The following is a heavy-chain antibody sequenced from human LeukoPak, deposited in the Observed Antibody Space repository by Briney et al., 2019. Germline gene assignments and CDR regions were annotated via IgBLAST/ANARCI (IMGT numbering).Heavy chain of an antibody. CDR1: GFTISGYW. CDR2: ISGDGSIT. D-gene: IGHD3-10*01. J-gene: IGHJ4*01. Sequence: GGSLRLSCAASGFTISGYWMHWVSHAPGKGLVWVSRISGDGSITAYADSVKGRFTISRDNAKNTLYLQMNSLRAEDTAVYYCARGRAGNYYNHNDYWGQGTLVTVSS. V-gene: IGHV3-74*01. CDR3: ARGRAGNYYNHNDY.